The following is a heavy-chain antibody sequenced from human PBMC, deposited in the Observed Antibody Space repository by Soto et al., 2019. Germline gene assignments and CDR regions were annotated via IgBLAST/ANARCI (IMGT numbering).Heavy chain of an antibody. CDR1: GGSISSSSYY. CDR3: ARQTYSSSWYENYYYYYYGMDV. J-gene: IGHJ6*02. D-gene: IGHD6-13*01. CDR2: IYYSGST. Sequence: PSETLSLTCTVSGGSISSSSYYWGWIRQPPGKGLEWIGSIYYSGSTYYNPSLKSRVTISVDTSKNQFSLKLSSVTAADTAVYYCARQTYSSSWYENYYYYYYGMDVWGQGTTVTVS. V-gene: IGHV4-39*01.